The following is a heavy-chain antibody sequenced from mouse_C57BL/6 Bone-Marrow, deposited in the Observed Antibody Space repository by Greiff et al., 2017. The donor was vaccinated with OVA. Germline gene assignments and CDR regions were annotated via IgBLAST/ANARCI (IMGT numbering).Heavy chain of an antibody. D-gene: IGHD2-2*01. J-gene: IGHJ3*01. V-gene: IGHV1-81*01. CDR2: IYPRSGNT. CDR1: GYTFTSYG. CDR3: ARGGWLRAY. Sequence: VKLMESGAELARPGASVKLSCKASGYTFTSYGISWVKQRTGQGLEWIGEIYPRSGNTYYNEKFKGKATLTADKSSSTAYMELRSLTSEDSAVYFCARGGWLRAYWGQGTLVTVSA.